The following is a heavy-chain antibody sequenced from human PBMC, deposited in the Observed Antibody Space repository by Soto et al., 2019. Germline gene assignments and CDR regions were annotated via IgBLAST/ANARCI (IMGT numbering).Heavy chain of an antibody. CDR2: MYHTGIT. D-gene: IGHD1-1*01. Sequence: QVQLQESGPGLVKPSGTLSLTCAVSRDSISSSNWWSWVRQSPGKGLEWIGAMYHTGITNYSPSLKSRVTMSVDKSKNQFSLKLSSVTAADTAVYYCARESYNESNVGYFDLWGRGTLVSVSS. J-gene: IGHJ2*01. CDR1: RDSISSSNW. CDR3: ARESYNESNVGYFDL. V-gene: IGHV4-4*02.